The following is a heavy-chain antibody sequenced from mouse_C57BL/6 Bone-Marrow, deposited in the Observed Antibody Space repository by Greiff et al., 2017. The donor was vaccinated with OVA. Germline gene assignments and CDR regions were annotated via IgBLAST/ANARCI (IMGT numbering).Heavy chain of an antibody. Sequence: EVQLQESGAELVRPGASVKLSCTASGFNIKDDYMHWVKQRPEQGLEWIGWIDPENGDTEYASKFQGQATITADTSSNTACLQLSSLTSEDTAVYYCTPITTVSWYFDVWGTGTTVTVSS. J-gene: IGHJ1*03. CDR1: GFNIKDDY. D-gene: IGHD1-1*01. CDR3: TPITTVSWYFDV. V-gene: IGHV14-4*01. CDR2: IDPENGDT.